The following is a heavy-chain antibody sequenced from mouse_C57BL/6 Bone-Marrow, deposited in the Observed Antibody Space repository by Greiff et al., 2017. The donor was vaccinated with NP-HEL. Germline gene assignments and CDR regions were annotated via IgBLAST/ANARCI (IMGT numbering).Heavy chain of an antibody. J-gene: IGHJ3*01. CDR3: ARENYYGSSPWFAY. CDR1: GYTFTSYG. CDR2: IYPRSGNT. D-gene: IGHD1-1*01. V-gene: IGHV1-81*01. Sequence: QVQLKESGAELARPGASVKLSCKASGYTFTSYGISWVKQRTGQGLEWIGEIYPRSGNTYYNEKFKGKATLTADKSSSTAYMELRSLTSEDSAVYFCARENYYGSSPWFAYWGQGTLVTVSA.